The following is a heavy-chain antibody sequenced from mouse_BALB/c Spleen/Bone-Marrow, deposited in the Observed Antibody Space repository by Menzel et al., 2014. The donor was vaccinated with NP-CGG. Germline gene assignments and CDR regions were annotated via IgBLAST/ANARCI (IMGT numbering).Heavy chain of an antibody. J-gene: IGHJ2*01. CDR1: GFTFTDYY. Sequence: EVKLVESGGGLVQPGGSLRLSCATSGFTFTDYYMNWVRQPPGKALEWLGFIRNKANGYTTEYSVSVKSRFTISRDNSQNILYLQMNTLRADDSATYYCARDKGRVFFDYWGQGTALTVSS. CDR2: IRNKANGYTT. CDR3: ARDKGRVFFDY. V-gene: IGHV7-3*02.